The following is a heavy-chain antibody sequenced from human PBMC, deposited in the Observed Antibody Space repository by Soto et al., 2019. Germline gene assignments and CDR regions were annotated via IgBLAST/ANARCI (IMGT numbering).Heavy chain of an antibody. Sequence: VASVKVSCKASGYTFTGYYMHWVRQAPGQGLEWMGWINHNSGGTNYAQKFQGRVTMTRDTSISTAYMELSRLRSDDTAVYYCPRGEGQVRANYYYGMDVWGQGTTVTVSS. CDR1: GYTFTGYY. J-gene: IGHJ6*02. CDR2: INHNSGGT. CDR3: PRGEGQVRANYYYGMDV. V-gene: IGHV1-2*02.